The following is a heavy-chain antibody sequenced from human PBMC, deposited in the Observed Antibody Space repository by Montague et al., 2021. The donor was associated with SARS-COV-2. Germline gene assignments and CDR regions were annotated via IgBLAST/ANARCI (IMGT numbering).Heavy chain of an antibody. CDR2: IYYSGST. J-gene: IGHJ6*02. CDR1: GGSISSSSYY. Sequence: SETLSLTCTVSGGSISSSSYYRGWIRQPPGKGLEWIGSIYYSGSTYYNPSLKSRVTISVDTSKNQFSLKLSSVTAADTAVYYCARRGYSYYYGMDVWGQGTTVTVSS. CDR3: ARRGYSYYYGMDV. V-gene: IGHV4-39*01. D-gene: IGHD5-24*01.